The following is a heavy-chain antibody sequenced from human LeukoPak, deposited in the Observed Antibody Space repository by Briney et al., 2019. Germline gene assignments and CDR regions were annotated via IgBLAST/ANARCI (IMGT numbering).Heavy chain of an antibody. CDR1: GFTFGSYA. CDR3: AKDPSSRNIVVVPAALDY. D-gene: IGHD2-2*01. CDR2: ISSNGGST. V-gene: IGHV3-64D*06. J-gene: IGHJ4*02. Sequence: GGSLRLSCSASGFTFGSYAMHWVRQAPGEGLEYVSAISSNGGSTYYADSVKGRFTISRDNSKNTLYLQMSSLRAEDTAVYYCAKDPSSRNIVVVPAALDYWGQGTLVTVSS.